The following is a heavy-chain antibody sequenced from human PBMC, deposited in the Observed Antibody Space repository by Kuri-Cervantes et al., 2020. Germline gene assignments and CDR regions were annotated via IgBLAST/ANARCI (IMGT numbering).Heavy chain of an antibody. J-gene: IGHJ4*02. CDR1: GFTFSNAW. D-gene: IGHD3-22*01. CDR3: ARGVSLPTMKAFDY. V-gene: IGHV4-34*01. CDR2: INHSGST. Sequence: GSLRLSCAASGFTFSNAWMSWVRQAPGKGLEWIGEINHSGSTNYNPSLKSRVTISVDTSKNQFSLKLSSVTAADTAVYYCARGVSLPTMKAFDYWGQGTLVTVSS.